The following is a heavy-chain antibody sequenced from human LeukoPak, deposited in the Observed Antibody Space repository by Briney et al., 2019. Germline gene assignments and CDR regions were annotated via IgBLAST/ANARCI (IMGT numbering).Heavy chain of an antibody. CDR3: AKGGGSYSLIYYYYYMDV. CDR2: ISGSGGST. V-gene: IGHV3-23*01. Sequence: GGSLRLSCAASGFTFSSYGMSWVRQAPGKGLEWVSAISGSGGSTYYADSVKGRFTISGDNSKNTLYLQMNSLRAEDTAVYYCAKGGGSYSLIYYYYYMDVWGKGTTVTISS. D-gene: IGHD1-26*01. CDR1: GFTFSSYG. J-gene: IGHJ6*03.